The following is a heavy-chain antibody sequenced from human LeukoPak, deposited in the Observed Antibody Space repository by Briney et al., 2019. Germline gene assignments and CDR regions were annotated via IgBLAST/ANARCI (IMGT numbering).Heavy chain of an antibody. J-gene: IGHJ5*02. Sequence: SETLSLTCTVSGGSISSYYWSWIRRPPGKGPEWIGYIYYSGSTNYNPSLKSRVTISVDMSKNQFSLKLSSVTAADTAVYYCARRPDYYDSRSGFDPWGQGTLVTVSS. V-gene: IGHV4-59*01. CDR3: ARRPDYYDSRSGFDP. CDR1: GGSISSYY. CDR2: IYYSGST. D-gene: IGHD3-22*01.